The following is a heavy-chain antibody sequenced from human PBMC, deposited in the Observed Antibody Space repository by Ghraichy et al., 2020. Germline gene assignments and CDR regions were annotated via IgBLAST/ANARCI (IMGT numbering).Heavy chain of an antibody. CDR1: GFKFSDYW. CDR2: INSDGIFT. V-gene: IGHV3-74*01. D-gene: IGHD1-26*01. CDR3: TSLLAGASAGY. J-gene: IGHJ4*02. Sequence: GGSLRLSCAASGFKFSDYWMHWVRQTPGKGLVWVSRINSDGIFTNYADSVKGRFTISRDNAKNTLYLQMNSLRVDDTAMYYCTSLLAGASAGYWGQGTLVTVSS.